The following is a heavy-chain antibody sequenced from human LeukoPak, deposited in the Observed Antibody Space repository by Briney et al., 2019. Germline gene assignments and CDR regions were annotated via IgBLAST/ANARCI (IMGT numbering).Heavy chain of an antibody. V-gene: IGHV4-59*08. Sequence: SETLSLTCSVSGGSVSAYYWSWIRQPLGGGLEWMGYIYNSGNTKYNPSLKSRLTISVDTSGNHFSLKLSSVTAADTPVYYCARHSSLMQLGCFDYSGQGALVTVSS. CDR1: GGSVSAYY. CDR3: ARHSSLMQLGCFDY. J-gene: IGHJ4*02. D-gene: IGHD3-16*01. CDR2: IYNSGNT.